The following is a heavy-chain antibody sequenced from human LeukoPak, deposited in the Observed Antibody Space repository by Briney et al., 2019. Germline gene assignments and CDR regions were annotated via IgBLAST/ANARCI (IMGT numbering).Heavy chain of an antibody. Sequence: HPGGSLRLSCAASGFTFSSYAMHWVRQAPGKGLEWVAVISYDGSNKYYADSVKGRFTISRDNSKNTLYLQMNSLRAEDTAVYYCARALGLRGGYCSGGSCFYFDYWGQGTLVTVSS. V-gene: IGHV3-30*04. CDR1: GFTFSSYA. D-gene: IGHD2-15*01. J-gene: IGHJ4*02. CDR2: ISYDGSNK. CDR3: ARALGLRGGYCSGGSCFYFDY.